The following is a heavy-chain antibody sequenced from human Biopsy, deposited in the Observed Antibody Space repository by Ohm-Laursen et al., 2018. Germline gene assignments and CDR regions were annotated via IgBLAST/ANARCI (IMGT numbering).Heavy chain of an antibody. Sequence: SLRLSCSASGFTVSRNYMTWVRQAPGKGLEWVSVIDSGGYTHYTDSVKGRFTISRDNSKNTLDLQKNNLIAENTAVYYCARSTYYYESSSTRRGLDIWGQGTMVTVSS. V-gene: IGHV3-53*01. CDR1: GFTVSRNY. CDR2: IDSGGYT. D-gene: IGHD3-22*01. CDR3: ARSTYYYESSSTRRGLDI. J-gene: IGHJ3*02.